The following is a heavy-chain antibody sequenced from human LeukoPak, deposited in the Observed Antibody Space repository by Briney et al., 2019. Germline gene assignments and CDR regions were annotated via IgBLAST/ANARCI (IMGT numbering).Heavy chain of an antibody. CDR1: GFTFSSYA. CDR2: ISYDGSNK. D-gene: IGHD6-19*01. Sequence: GRSLRLSCAASGFTFSSYAMHWVRQAPGKGLXXXXVISYDGSNKYYADSVKGRFTISRDNSKNTLYLQMNSLRAEDTAVYYCAREGGIAVAGALDYWGQGTLVTVSS. V-gene: IGHV3-30*04. CDR3: AREGGIAVAGALDY. J-gene: IGHJ4*02.